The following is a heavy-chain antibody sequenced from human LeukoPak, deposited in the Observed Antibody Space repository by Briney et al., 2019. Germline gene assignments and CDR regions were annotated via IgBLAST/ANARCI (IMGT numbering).Heavy chain of an antibody. CDR1: GFTFSTYS. Sequence: GGSLRLSCAASGFTFSTYSMNWVRQAPGKGLEWVSSISRSSTYIYYADSVKGRFTISRDDAKNSLHLQMNSLRAEDTAVYYCARVRSDFWTAVAYWGQGTLVTVSP. J-gene: IGHJ4*02. CDR3: ARVRSDFWTAVAY. D-gene: IGHD3/OR15-3a*01. V-gene: IGHV3-21*01. CDR2: ISRSSTYI.